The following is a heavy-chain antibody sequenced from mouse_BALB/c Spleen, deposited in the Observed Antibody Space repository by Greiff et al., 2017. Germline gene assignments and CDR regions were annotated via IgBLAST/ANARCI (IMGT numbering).Heavy chain of an antibody. CDR2: IDPENGNT. J-gene: IGHJ4*01. CDR1: GFTITDYY. V-gene: IGHV14-1*02. CDR3: ARGAATDY. Sequence: VQLQQSGAELVRPGALVKLSCKASGFTITDYYMHWVKQRPEQGLEWIGWIDPENGNTIYDPKFQGKASITADTSSNTAYLQLSSLTSEDTAVYYCARGAATDYWGQGTSVTVSS.